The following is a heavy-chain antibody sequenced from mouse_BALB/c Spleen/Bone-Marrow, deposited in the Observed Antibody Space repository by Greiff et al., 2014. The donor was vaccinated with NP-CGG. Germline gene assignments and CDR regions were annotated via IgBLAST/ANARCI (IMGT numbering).Heavy chain of an antibody. CDR1: GYTFTSYW. V-gene: IGHV1S81*02. J-gene: IGHJ3*01. Sequence: LVESGAELVKPGASVKLSCKASGYTFTSYWMHWVKQRPGQGLEWIGEINPSNGLTNYNEKFKSKATLTVDKSSSTAYMQLSSLTSEDSAVYYCARYATATYWFAYWGQGTLVTVSA. D-gene: IGHD1-2*01. CDR2: INPSNGLT. CDR3: ARYATATYWFAY.